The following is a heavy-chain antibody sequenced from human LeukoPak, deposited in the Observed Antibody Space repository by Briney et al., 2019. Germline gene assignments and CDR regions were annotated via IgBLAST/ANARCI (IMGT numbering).Heavy chain of an antibody. CDR3: AREYRNSSSWYWPYYYYYGMDV. CDR1: GGSFSGYY. D-gene: IGHD6-13*01. Sequence: PSETLSLTCAVYGGSFSGYYWSWIRQPPGKGLEWIGEINHSGSTNYNPSLKSRVTISVDTSKNQFSLKLSSVTAADTAVYYCAREYRNSSSWYWPYYYYYGMDVWGQGTTVTVSS. V-gene: IGHV4-34*01. J-gene: IGHJ6*02. CDR2: INHSGST.